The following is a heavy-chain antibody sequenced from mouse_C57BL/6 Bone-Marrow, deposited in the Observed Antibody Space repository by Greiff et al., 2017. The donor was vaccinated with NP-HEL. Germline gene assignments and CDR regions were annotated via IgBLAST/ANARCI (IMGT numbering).Heavy chain of an antibody. CDR3: ARDWDGTFAY. CDR1: GYSFTGYY. D-gene: IGHD4-1*01. V-gene: IGHV1-42*01. CDR2: INPSTGGT. J-gene: IGHJ3*01. Sequence: VQLQQSGPELVKPGASVKISCKASGYSFTGYYMNWVKQSPEKSLEWIGEINPSTGGTTYNQKFKAKATLTVDKSSSTAYMQLKSLTSEDYAVYYCARDWDGTFAYWGQGTLVTVSA.